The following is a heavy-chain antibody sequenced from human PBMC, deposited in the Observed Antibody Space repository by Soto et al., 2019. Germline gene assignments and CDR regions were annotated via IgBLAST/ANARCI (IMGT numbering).Heavy chain of an antibody. D-gene: IGHD2-15*01. CDR3: AKDGCSGGSCYRGANDY. V-gene: IGHV3-23*01. CDR1: GFTFSSYA. Sequence: GGSLRLSCAASGFTFSSYAMSWVRQAPGKGLEWVSAISGSGGSTYYADSVKGRFTISRDNSKNTLYLQMNSLRAEDTAVYYCAKDGCSGGSCYRGANDYWGQGTLVTVSS. CDR2: ISGSGGST. J-gene: IGHJ4*02.